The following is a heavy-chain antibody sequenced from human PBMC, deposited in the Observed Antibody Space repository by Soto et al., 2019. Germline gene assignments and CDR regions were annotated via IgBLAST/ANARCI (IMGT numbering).Heavy chain of an antibody. V-gene: IGHV4-34*01. CDR3: ATRITVFGLLIPPFDP. J-gene: IGHJ5*02. Sequence: SETLAVSSAVYVGSVNGYYWNWIRQPPGKGLEWIGEINHTGGTHYNPSLKSRVTMSVDTSKNQFSLRLSSVTAADTAIYYCATRITVFGLLIPPFDPWGQGTKVTVSS. CDR1: VGSVNGYY. D-gene: IGHD3-3*01. CDR2: INHTGGT.